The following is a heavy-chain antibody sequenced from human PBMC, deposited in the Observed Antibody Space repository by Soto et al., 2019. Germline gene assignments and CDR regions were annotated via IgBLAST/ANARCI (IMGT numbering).Heavy chain of an antibody. CDR2: IIPIFGTA. D-gene: IGHD6-6*01. CDR3: AREHRIAARSFDY. Sequence: GASVKVSCKASGGTFSSYAISWVRQAPGQGLEWMGGIIPIFGTANYAQKFQGRVTITADESTSTAYMELSSLRSEDTAVYYCAREHRIAARSFDYWGQGTLVTVSS. J-gene: IGHJ4*02. V-gene: IGHV1-69*13. CDR1: GGTFSSYA.